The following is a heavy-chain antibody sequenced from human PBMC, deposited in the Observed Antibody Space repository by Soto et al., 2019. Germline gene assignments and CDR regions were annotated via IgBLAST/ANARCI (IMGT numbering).Heavy chain of an antibody. CDR1: GFTFSSYS. CDR3: ARDLGRGSSYFQH. CDR2: ISSSSSYI. Sequence: GGSLRLSCAASGFTFSSYSMNWVRQAPGKGLEWVSSISSSSSYIYYADSVKGRFTISRDNAKNSLYLQMNSLRAEDTAVYYCARDLGRGSSYFQHWGQGTLVTVSS. V-gene: IGHV3-21*01. J-gene: IGHJ1*01. D-gene: IGHD3-16*01.